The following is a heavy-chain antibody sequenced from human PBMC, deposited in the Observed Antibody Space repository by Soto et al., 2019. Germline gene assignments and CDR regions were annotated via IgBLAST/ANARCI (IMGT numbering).Heavy chain of an antibody. CDR1: GFTFSSYG. CDR2: ISYDGSNK. V-gene: IGHV3-30*18. Sequence: QVQLVESGGGVVQPGRSLRLSCAASGFTFSSYGMHWVRQAPGKGLEWVAVISYDGSNKYYADSVKGRFTISRDNSKNTLYLQMNSLRAEDTAVYYCAKDRDIVVVPAANGEYYYYYYGMDVWGQGTTVTVSS. D-gene: IGHD2-2*01. CDR3: AKDRDIVVVPAANGEYYYYYYGMDV. J-gene: IGHJ6*02.